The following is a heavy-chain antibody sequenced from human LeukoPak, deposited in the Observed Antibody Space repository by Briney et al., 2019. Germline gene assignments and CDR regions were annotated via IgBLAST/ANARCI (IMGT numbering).Heavy chain of an antibody. D-gene: IGHD4-11*01. J-gene: IGHJ3*02. Sequence: PSEPLSLTCAVYGGSFSGYYWSWIRQPPGKGLGWIGEINHSGSTNYNPSLKSRVTISVDTSKNQFSLKLSSVTAADTAVYYCARVTKTTRGPVRAFDIWGQGTMVTVSS. CDR2: INHSGST. CDR1: GGSFSGYY. CDR3: ARVTKTTRGPVRAFDI. V-gene: IGHV4-34*01.